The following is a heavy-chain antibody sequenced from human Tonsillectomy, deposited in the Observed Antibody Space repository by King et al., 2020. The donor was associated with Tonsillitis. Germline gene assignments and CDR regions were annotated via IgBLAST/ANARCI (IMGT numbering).Heavy chain of an antibody. CDR2: IYWDADK. V-gene: IGHV2-5*02. Sequence: TLKESGPTLVKPTQTLTLTCTFSGFSLSSSGVGVGWIRQPPGKALEWLALIYWDADKCYSPSLKSRLTITKDTSKNQVVLTMTNVAPVDTATYYCAHTTHYGGDSWYFDYWGQGNLVTVSS. D-gene: IGHD4-23*01. J-gene: IGHJ4*02. CDR1: GFSLSSSGVG. CDR3: AHTTHYGGDSWYFDY.